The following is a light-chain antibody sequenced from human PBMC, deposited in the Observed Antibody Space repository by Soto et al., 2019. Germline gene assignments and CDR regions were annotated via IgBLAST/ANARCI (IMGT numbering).Light chain of an antibody. J-gene: IGKJ5*01. CDR3: QQYGSSIT. CDR1: QSVPRRY. V-gene: IGKV3-20*01. CDR2: GTS. Sequence: EIVLTQSPGTLSLSPGERATLSCRASQSVPRRYLAWYQQKPGQAPRLLIYGTSSRATGIPDRFSGSGSGTDFTLTISRLEPEHFAVFYCQQYGSSITIGQGTRLEIK.